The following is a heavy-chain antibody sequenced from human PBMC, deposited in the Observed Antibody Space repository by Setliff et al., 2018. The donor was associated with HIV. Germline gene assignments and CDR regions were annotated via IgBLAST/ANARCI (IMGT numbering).Heavy chain of an antibody. V-gene: IGHV4-59*01. Sequence: PSETLSLTCTVSGGSISSYYWSWIRQPPGKGLEWIGYIYYSGSSKNTPSLKSRVTISVDTPKNEFSLKLSSMTAADTAVYYCARGPEYYDFWSGYNRDIWASDYWGQGTLVTVSS. CDR2: IYYSGSS. CDR1: GGSISSYY. CDR3: ARGPEYYDFWSGYNRDIWASDY. J-gene: IGHJ4*02. D-gene: IGHD3-3*01.